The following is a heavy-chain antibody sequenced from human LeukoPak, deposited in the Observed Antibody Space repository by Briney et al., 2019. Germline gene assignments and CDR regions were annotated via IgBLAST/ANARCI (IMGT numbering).Heavy chain of an antibody. J-gene: IGHJ4*02. D-gene: IGHD5-18*01. V-gene: IGHV3-23*01. CDR1: GFTFSSYA. Sequence: PGGSLRLSCAASGFTFSSYAMSWVRQAPRKGLEWVSAISGSGGSTYYADSVKGRFTISRDNSKNTLYLQMNSLRAEDTAVYYCAKSLGYSYGYGDYWGQGTLVTVSS. CDR2: ISGSGGST. CDR3: AKSLGYSYGYGDY.